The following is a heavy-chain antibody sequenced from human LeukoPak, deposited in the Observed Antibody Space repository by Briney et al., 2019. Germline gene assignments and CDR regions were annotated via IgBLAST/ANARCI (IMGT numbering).Heavy chain of an antibody. V-gene: IGHV3-9*03. CDR3: AKGPPKKRGYQSTYYFDY. D-gene: IGHD3-22*01. CDR1: GFTFDDYA. J-gene: IGHJ4*02. Sequence: GGSLRLSCAASGFTFDDYAMHWVRQAPGKGLEWVSGISWNSGSIGYADSVKGRFTISRDNAKNSLYLQMNSLRAEDMALYYCAKGPPKKRGYQSTYYFDYWGQGTLVTVSS. CDR2: ISWNSGSI.